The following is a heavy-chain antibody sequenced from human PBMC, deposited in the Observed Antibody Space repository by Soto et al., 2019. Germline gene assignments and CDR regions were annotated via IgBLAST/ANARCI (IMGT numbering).Heavy chain of an antibody. Sequence: ASVKVSCQASGYTFTSYGISWVRQAPGQGLEWMGWISAYNGNTNYAQKLQGRVTMTTDTSTSTAYMELRSLRSDDTAVYYCARSGRFLEWFRSDAFDIWGQGTMVTVSS. CDR3: ARSGRFLEWFRSDAFDI. J-gene: IGHJ3*02. D-gene: IGHD3-3*01. CDR2: ISAYNGNT. CDR1: GYTFTSYG. V-gene: IGHV1-18*01.